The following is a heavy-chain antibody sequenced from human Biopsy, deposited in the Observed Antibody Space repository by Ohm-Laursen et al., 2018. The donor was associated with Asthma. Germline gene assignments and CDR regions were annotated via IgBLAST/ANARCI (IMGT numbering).Heavy chain of an antibody. Sequence: SDTLSLTCVVSGGSMTPTSHYWDWIRQAPGKGLEWIGYISYGGKTSYNPSLKNRVTILRDTSKNQFSLRLTSVTAADTAVYFCARRITIFGVVQKDHGMDAWGQGTTVIVSS. CDR1: GGSMTPTSHY. J-gene: IGHJ6*02. D-gene: IGHD3-3*01. CDR2: ISYGGKT. V-gene: IGHV4-39*01. CDR3: ARRITIFGVVQKDHGMDA.